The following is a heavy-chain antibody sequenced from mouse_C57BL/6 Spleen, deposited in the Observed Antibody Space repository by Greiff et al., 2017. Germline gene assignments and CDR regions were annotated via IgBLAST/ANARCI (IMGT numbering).Heavy chain of an antibody. D-gene: IGHD4-1*01. CDR1: GYTFTDYY. CDR3: ARRWDGCYFDY. V-gene: IGHV1-76*01. CDR2: IYPGSGNT. J-gene: IGHJ2*01. Sequence: QVQLKESGAELVRPGASVKLSCKASGYTFTDYYINWVKQRPGQGLEWIARIYPGSGNTYYNEKFKGKATLTAEKSSSTAYMQLSSLTSEDSAVYFCARRWDGCYFDYWGQGTTLTVSS.